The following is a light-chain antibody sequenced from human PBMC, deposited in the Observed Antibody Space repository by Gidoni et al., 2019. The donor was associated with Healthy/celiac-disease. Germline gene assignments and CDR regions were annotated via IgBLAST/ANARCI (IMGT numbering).Light chain of an antibody. Sequence: QSALTQPRSVSGSPGQSVTISCPGTSSAVGGYNYVSWSPQHPGKAPKLMIYDVSNRPSRVPDRFSGSKSGNTASLTISGLQAEDEADYYCCSYAGSYTFVFGGGTKLTVL. CDR1: SSAVGGYNY. CDR3: CSYAGSYTFV. J-gene: IGLJ3*02. V-gene: IGLV2-11*01. CDR2: DVS.